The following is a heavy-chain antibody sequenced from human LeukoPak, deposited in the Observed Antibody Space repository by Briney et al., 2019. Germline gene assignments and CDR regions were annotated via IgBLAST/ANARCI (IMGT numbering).Heavy chain of an antibody. V-gene: IGHV1-8*01. CDR2: MNPNSGNT. J-gene: IGHJ4*02. D-gene: IGHD1-26*01. CDR3: ARVTRISGSYGY. CDR1: GYTFTSYD. Sequence: GASVKVSCKASGYTFTSYDINWVRQATGQGLGWMGWMNPNSGNTGYAQKFQGRVTMTRNTSISTAYMELSSLRSEDTAVYYCARVTRISGSYGYWGQGTLVTVSS.